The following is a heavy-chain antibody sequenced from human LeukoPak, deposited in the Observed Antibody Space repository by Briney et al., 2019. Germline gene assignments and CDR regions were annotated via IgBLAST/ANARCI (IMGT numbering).Heavy chain of an antibody. CDR3: ARDPKSSGYYYHYMDV. CDR2: ISFDGNNK. CDR1: GFIFSNSA. D-gene: IGHD6-6*01. Sequence: GGSLRLSCAASGFIFSNSAMYWVRQAPGKGLERVAVISFDGNNKYEADSVKGRFTISRDNSRNTLYLQMNSLRVDDTAVYYCARDPKSSGYYYHYMDVWGKGTTVIVS. J-gene: IGHJ6*03. V-gene: IGHV3-30*04.